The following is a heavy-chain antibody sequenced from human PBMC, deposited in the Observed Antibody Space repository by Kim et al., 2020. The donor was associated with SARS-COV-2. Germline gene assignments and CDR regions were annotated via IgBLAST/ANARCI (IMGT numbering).Heavy chain of an antibody. J-gene: IGHJ4*02. V-gene: IGHV3-7*03. CDR3: ARGYDLGMDYYFDY. CDR1: GFTFSSYW. CDR2: IKQDGSEK. Sequence: GGSLRLSCAASGFTFSSYWMSWVRQAPGKGLEWVANIKQDGSEKYYVDSVKGRFTISRDNAKNSLYLQMNSLRAEDTAVYYCARGYDLGMDYYFDYWGQGTLVTVSS. D-gene: IGHD7-27*01.